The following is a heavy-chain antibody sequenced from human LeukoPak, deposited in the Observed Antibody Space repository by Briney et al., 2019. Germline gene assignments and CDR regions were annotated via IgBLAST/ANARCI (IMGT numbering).Heavy chain of an antibody. CDR1: GVTFSNYI. D-gene: IGHD5-12*01. V-gene: IGHV3-30*03. J-gene: IGHJ4*02. Sequence: AGSLTLSCSVSGVTFSNYIMHWVRQAPGKGLEWVALISSDGIDKLYGASVKGRFTISRDDSKSTLYLQMNSLTAEDTAVYYCTTKVMRGNLGDDYDDWGQGTLVTVSS. CDR3: TTKVMRGNLGDDYDD. CDR2: ISSDGIDK.